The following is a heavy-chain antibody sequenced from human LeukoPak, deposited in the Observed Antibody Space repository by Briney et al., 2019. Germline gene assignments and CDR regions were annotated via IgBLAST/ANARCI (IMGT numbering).Heavy chain of an antibody. CDR2: ISSSSSYI. CDR3: AELGITMIGGV. D-gene: IGHD3-10*02. J-gene: IGHJ6*04. Sequence: GGSLRLSCAASGFTFSSYSMNWVRQAPGKGLEWVSSISSSSSYIYYADSVKGRFTISRDNAKNSLYLQMNSLRTEDTAVYYCAELGITMIGGVWGKGTTVTTSS. CDR1: GFTFSSYS. V-gene: IGHV3-21*01.